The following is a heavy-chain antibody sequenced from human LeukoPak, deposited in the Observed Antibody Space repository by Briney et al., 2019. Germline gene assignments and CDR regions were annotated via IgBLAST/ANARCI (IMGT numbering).Heavy chain of an antibody. CDR1: GFTFSRYG. D-gene: IGHD3-22*01. V-gene: IGHV3-33*01. J-gene: IGHJ4*02. Sequence: GGALRLSCAASGFTFSRYGMHWVRQAPGKGLEWVADIWYDGSNRQNVDSVKGGVTISRDNSRNTLYLQMNSLTADDPAVYYCARDFGFSPSSGYSFDYWRQGTLV. CDR2: IWYDGSNR. CDR3: ARDFGFSPSSGYSFDY.